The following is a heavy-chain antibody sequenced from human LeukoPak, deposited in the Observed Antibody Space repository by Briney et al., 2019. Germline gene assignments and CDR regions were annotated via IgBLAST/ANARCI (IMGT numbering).Heavy chain of an antibody. D-gene: IGHD3-3*01. CDR2: INHSGST. CDR3: ARSYYDFWSGLTEYYFDY. J-gene: IGHJ4*02. V-gene: IGHV4-34*01. Sequence: SETLSLTCAVYGGSFSGYYWSWIRQPPGKGLEWIGEINHSGSTNYNPSLKSRVTISVDTSKNQFSLKLSSVTAADTAVYYCARSYYDFWSGLTEYYFDYWGQGTLVTVSS. CDR1: GGSFSGYY.